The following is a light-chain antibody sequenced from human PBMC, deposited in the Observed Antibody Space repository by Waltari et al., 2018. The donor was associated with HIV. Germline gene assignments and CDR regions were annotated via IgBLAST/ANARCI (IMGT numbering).Light chain of an antibody. CDR2: DAS. V-gene: IGKV3-11*01. J-gene: IGKJ2*01. Sequence: EIVLTQSPATLSLSPGERATFSCRASRSVSIYLAWFQHKPGQAPRLLIYDASTRAPGIPARFSGSGSGTDFTLTISRLEPEDSAVYYCQQRSNWPPFTFGQGTKLEIK. CDR1: RSVSIY. CDR3: QQRSNWPPFT.